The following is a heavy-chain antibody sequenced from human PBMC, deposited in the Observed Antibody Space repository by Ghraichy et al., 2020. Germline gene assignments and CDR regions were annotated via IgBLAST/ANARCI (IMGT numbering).Heavy chain of an antibody. CDR1: GGSIGGYY. Sequence: SETLSLTCSVYGGSIGGYYWSWIRQSPGQGLEWIGEINYVGVTIYNPSLESRVTISLDTYDNQFSLSLTSLTAADTALYFCARGRYCGGGACYPRPSSFDYWGQVVPVTVSS. CDR2: INYVGVT. J-gene: IGHJ4*02. V-gene: IGHV4-34*01. D-gene: IGHD2-15*01. CDR3: ARGRYCGGGACYPRPSSFDY.